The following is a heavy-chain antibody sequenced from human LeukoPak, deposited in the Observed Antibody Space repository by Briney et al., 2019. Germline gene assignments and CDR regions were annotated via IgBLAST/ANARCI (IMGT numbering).Heavy chain of an antibody. Sequence: SETLSLTCTVPGDSISSYYWSWIRQPAGKGLEWIGRVYVTGSTNLNPALQSRVTMSVDTSKNQFSLKLISVTAADTAVYCCARERQWLVDHWGQGTLVTASS. CDR3: ARERQWLVDH. CDR1: GDSISSYY. J-gene: IGHJ5*02. CDR2: VYVTGST. D-gene: IGHD6-19*01. V-gene: IGHV4-4*07.